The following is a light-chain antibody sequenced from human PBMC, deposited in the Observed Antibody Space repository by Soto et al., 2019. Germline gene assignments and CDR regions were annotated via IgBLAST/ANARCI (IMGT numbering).Light chain of an antibody. CDR1: QSVSSSY. V-gene: IGKV3-20*01. J-gene: IGKJ1*01. CDR3: QQYSSLRT. CDR2: GAS. Sequence: EIVLTQSPGTLSLSPGERATLSCRASQSVSSSYLAWYQQKPGQAPRLLIYGASSRATGIPDRFSGSGSGTDFTLPISRLESEDFAVYYCQQYSSLRTFGQGTKV.